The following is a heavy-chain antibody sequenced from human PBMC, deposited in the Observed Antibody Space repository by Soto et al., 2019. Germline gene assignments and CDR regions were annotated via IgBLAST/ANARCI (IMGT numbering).Heavy chain of an antibody. CDR1: GYTFTSYG. J-gene: IGHJ6*01. V-gene: IGHV1-18*01. CDR2: ISAYNGNT. Sequence: AVKVSCKASGYTFTSYGISWVRQAPGQGLEWMGWISAYNGNTNYAQKLKGRVTMTTDTSTSTAYMELRRLRSDDTAVYYCARDRRSDHYXFWSGYYTYYYYYGMDVWGQGTTVTVSS. D-gene: IGHD3-3*01. CDR3: ARDRRSDHYXFWSGYYTYYYYYGMDV.